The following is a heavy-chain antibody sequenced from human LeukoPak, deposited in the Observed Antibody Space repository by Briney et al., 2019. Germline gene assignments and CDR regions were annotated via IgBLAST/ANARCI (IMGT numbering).Heavy chain of an antibody. CDR1: GFTFSNAW. J-gene: IGHJ4*02. CDR2: INSDGSST. CDR3: AREVGSGSSYPYFDY. D-gene: IGHD1-26*01. Sequence: GGSLRLSCAASGFTFSNAWMSWVRQAPGKGLVWVSRINSDGSSTSYADSVKGRFTISRDNAKNTLYLQMTSLRAEDTAVYYCAREVGSGSSYPYFDYWGQGTLVTVSS. V-gene: IGHV3-74*01.